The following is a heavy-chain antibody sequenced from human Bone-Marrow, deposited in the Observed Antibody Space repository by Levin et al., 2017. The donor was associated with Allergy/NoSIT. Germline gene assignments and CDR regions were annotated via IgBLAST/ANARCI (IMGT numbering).Heavy chain of an antibody. Sequence: PSETLSLTCIVSGGSINSYYWSWIRQPPGKGLESIGYISYGGSTTYNPSLKSRVTISLDTSKNQFSLKLTSVTAADTAVYYCARDRKASSSYDYWGRGTLVTVSS. CDR3: ARDRKASSSYDY. D-gene: IGHD6-13*01. J-gene: IGHJ4*02. CDR2: ISYGGST. CDR1: GGSINSYY. V-gene: IGHV4-59*01.